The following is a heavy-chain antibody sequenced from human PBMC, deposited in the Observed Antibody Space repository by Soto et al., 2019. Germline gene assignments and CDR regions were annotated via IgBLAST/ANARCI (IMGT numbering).Heavy chain of an antibody. CDR3: ARVDIAWGYGMDV. V-gene: IGHV1-3*01. J-gene: IGHJ6*02. D-gene: IGHD3-16*01. CDR2: INAGNGNT. CDR1: GYTFTSYA. Sequence: QVQRVQSGAEVKKPGASVKVSCKASGYTFTSYAMHWVRQAPGQRLEWMGWINAGNGNTQYSQKFQGRVTITRDTSASTAYMELSSLRSDDTAVYYCARVDIAWGYGMDVWGPGTTVTVSS.